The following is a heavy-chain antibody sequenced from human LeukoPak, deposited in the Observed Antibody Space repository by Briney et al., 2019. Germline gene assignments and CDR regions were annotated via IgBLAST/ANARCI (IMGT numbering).Heavy chain of an antibody. CDR1: GGSISSYY. CDR3: ARGGQQLFQNWFDP. Sequence: SETLSLTCTVSGGSISSYYWSWIRQPPGKGLEWIGYIYYSGSTNYNPSLKSRVTISVDTSKNQFSLKLSSVTAADTAVYYCARGGQQLFQNWFDPWGQGTLVIVSS. V-gene: IGHV4-59*01. D-gene: IGHD6-13*01. J-gene: IGHJ5*02. CDR2: IYYSGST.